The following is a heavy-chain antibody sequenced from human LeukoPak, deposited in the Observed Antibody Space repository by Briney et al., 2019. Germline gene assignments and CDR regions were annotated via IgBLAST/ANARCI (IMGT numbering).Heavy chain of an antibody. D-gene: IGHD2-2*02. J-gene: IGHJ3*02. Sequence: PSDTLSLTCAFCVYSFSSGYYWGWIRQPPGTGLEGIGSIYLSGSTYYNHSLKRSVTISVDPSKNQFSLKVSSVTAADTAVYYCATGSTSCYTMCAFDIWGEGTMVTVSS. CDR2: IYLSGST. V-gene: IGHV4-38-2*01. CDR1: VYSFSSGYY. CDR3: ATGSTSCYTMCAFDI.